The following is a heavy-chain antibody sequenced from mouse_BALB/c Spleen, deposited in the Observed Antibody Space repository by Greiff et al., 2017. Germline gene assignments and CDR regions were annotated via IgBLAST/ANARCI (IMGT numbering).Heavy chain of an antibody. J-gene: IGHJ3*01. CDR2: INPNNGGT. V-gene: IGHV1-18*01. D-gene: IGHD1-2*01. CDR3: ARTITTATRFAY. Sequence: EVKLMESGPELVKPGASVKIPCKASGYTFTDYNMDWVKQSHGKSLEWIGDINPNNGGTIYNQKFKGKATLTVDKSSSTAYMELRSLTSEDTAVYYCARTITTATRFAYWGQGTLVTVSA. CDR1: GYTFTDYN.